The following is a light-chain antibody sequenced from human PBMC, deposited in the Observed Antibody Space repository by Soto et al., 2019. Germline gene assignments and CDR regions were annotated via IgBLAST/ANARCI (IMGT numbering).Light chain of an antibody. V-gene: IGKV3-15*01. CDR3: QQYKNWPYT. CDR2: GAS. J-gene: IGKJ2*01. CDR1: QSIFSN. Sequence: EIVMTQSPATLSVSPGEGATLSCRASQSIFSNLAWYQQKPGQAPRLLIYGASTRATGIPVRFSGSGSGTEFTLTISGLQSEDFGVYYCQQYKNWPYTFGQGTKVDI.